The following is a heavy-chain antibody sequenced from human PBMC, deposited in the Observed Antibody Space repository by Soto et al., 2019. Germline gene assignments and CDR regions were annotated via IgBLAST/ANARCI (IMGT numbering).Heavy chain of an antibody. CDR2: INSDGSST. V-gene: IGHV3-74*01. CDR1: GFTFSSYW. CDR3: VRTSLVVAAATREDY. J-gene: IGHJ4*02. Sequence: EVQLVASGGGLVQPGGSLRLSCAASGFTFSSYWMHWVRQAPGKGLVWVSRINSDGSSTSYADSVKGRFTISRDNAKNTQYLQMNSLRAEDTAVYYCVRTSLVVAAATREDYWGQGTLVTVSS. D-gene: IGHD2-15*01.